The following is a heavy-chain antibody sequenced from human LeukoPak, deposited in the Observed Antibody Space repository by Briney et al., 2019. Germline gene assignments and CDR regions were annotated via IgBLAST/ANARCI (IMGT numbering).Heavy chain of an antibody. J-gene: IGHJ5*02. CDR2: IYYSGST. D-gene: IGHD2-15*01. V-gene: IGHV4-39*07. Sequence: SENLSLTCTVSGGSISGSSYYWGWIRQPPGKGLEWIGSIYYSGSTNYNPSLKSRVTISVDTPKNQFSLKLSSVTAADTAVYYCARDRRSGGSSSWFDPWGQGTLVTVSS. CDR1: GGSISGSSYY. CDR3: ARDRRSGGSSSWFDP.